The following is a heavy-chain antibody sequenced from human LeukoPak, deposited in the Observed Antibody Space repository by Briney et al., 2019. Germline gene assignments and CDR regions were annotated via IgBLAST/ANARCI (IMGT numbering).Heavy chain of an antibody. J-gene: IGHJ1*01. CDR2: IKSDGST. CDR1: GFTFSTYW. CDR3: ARAPSEIGGYYPEYFRH. V-gene: IGHV3-74*01. Sequence: GGSLRLSCAASGFTFSTYWMHWVRHAPGEGLVWVSRIKSDGSTNYADSVKGRPTISRDNAKNTVSLQMNSLRPEDTGVYYCARAPSEIGGYYPEYFRHWGQGTLVTVSS. D-gene: IGHD3-22*01.